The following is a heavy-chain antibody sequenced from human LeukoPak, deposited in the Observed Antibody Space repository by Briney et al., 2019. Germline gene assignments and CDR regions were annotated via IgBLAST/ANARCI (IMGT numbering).Heavy chain of an antibody. CDR1: GFSFSTSP. J-gene: IGHJ4*02. CDR2: ISGSGGST. Sequence: GGSLRLSCAASGFSFSTSPMSWVRQAPGKGLEWVSAISGSGGSTYYADSVKGRFTISRDNSKNTLYLQMNSLRAEDTAVYYCAKDGPNYYDSSGYEGGFDYWGQGTLVTVSS. V-gene: IGHV3-23*01. CDR3: AKDGPNYYDSSGYEGGFDY. D-gene: IGHD3-22*01.